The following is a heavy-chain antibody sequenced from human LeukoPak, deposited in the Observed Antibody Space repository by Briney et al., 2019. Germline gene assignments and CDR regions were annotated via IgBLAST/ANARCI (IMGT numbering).Heavy chain of an antibody. D-gene: IGHD6-19*01. V-gene: IGHV3-30-3*01. Sequence: PGGSLRLSCAASGFTFSSYAMHWVRQAPGQGLEWVAFVSYVGSNKDYADSVKGRFTISRDNSKNTLDLQMNSLRAEDTAVYYCARDMGASVAGPSVIYYYGMDVWGQGTTVTVPS. J-gene: IGHJ6*02. CDR1: GFTFSSYA. CDR2: VSYVGSNK. CDR3: ARDMGASVAGPSVIYYYGMDV.